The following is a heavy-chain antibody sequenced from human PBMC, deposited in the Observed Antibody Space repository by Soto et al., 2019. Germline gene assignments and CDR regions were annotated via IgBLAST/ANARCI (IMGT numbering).Heavy chain of an antibody. V-gene: IGHV4-30-4*01. Sequence: QVQLQESAPGLVKPSQTLSLTCTVSGGSISSGDYYWSWIRQPPGTGLEWIGYIYYSGSTYYNPSLKSRVTISVDTSKNQFSLKLSSVTAADTAVYYCARETGTRDYYYGMDVWGQWTTVTVSS. CDR2: IYYSGST. CDR3: ARETGTRDYYYGMDV. J-gene: IGHJ6*02. CDR1: GGSISSGDYY. D-gene: IGHD1-7*01.